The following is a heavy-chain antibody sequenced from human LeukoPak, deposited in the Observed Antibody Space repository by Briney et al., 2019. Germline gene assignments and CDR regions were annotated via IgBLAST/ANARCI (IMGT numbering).Heavy chain of an antibody. J-gene: IGHJ4*02. D-gene: IGHD3-10*01. V-gene: IGHV3-48*01. CDR2: ISSSSSTI. CDR1: GFTFSSYS. Sequence: GGSLRLSCAASGFTFSSYSMNWVRQAPGKGLEWVSYISSSSSTIYYADSVKGRFTISRDNAKNSLYLQMNSLRAEDTAVYYCAKSPFMVRGVITRKSFDYWGQGTLVTVSS. CDR3: AKSPFMVRGVITRKSFDY.